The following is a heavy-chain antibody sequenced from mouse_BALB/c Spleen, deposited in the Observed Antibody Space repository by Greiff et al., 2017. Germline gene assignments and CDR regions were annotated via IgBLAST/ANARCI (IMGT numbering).Heavy chain of an antibody. CDR1: GFTFSDYY. V-gene: IGHV5-4*02. J-gene: IGHJ4*01. CDR2: ISDGGSDT. Sequence: EVKVVESGGGLVKPGGSLKLSCAASGFTFSDYYMYWVRQTPEKRLEWVATISDGGSDTYYPDSVKGRFTISRDNAKNNLYLQMSSLKSEDTAMYYCARSYAMDYWGQGTSVTVSS. CDR3: ARSYAMDY.